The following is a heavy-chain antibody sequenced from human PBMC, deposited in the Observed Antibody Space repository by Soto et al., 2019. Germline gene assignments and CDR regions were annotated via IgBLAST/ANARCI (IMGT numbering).Heavy chain of an antibody. J-gene: IGHJ4*02. CDR1: GGSISSGDYY. Sequence: QVQLQESGPGLVKPSQTLSLTCTVSGGSISSGDYYWSWIRQPPGKGLEGIGYLYYSGRTYYNPSLKSQITISVDTSKNQFPLKLSSVTAAHTSVYYSASTSFGYRSGGFDYWGQGTLVTVSS. CDR2: LYYSGRT. CDR3: ASTSFGYRSGGFDY. V-gene: IGHV4-30-4*01. D-gene: IGHD6-19*01.